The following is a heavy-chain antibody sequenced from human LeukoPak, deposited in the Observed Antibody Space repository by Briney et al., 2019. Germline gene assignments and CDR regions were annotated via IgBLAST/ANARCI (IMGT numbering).Heavy chain of an antibody. Sequence: PGRSLRLSCAASGFTFSSYALHWVRQAPGKGLEWVAVISYDGSNKYYADSVKGRFTISRDNSKNTLYLQMNSLRAEDTAVYYCARVLSSYDFWSGYSSRSIADFDYWGQGTLVTVSS. CDR2: ISYDGSNK. CDR1: GFTFSSYA. V-gene: IGHV3-30-3*01. D-gene: IGHD3-3*01. J-gene: IGHJ4*02. CDR3: ARVLSSYDFWSGYSSRSIADFDY.